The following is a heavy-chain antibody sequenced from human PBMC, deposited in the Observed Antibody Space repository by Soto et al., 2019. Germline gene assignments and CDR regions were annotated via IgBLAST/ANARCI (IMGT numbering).Heavy chain of an antibody. J-gene: IGHJ6*02. CDR2: INHSGST. D-gene: IGHD3-3*01. V-gene: IGHV4-34*01. CDR1: GGTFSGYY. Sequence: PSETLSLTCAAYGGTFSGYYWSWIRQPPGKGLEWIGEINHSGSTNYNPSLKSRVTISVDTSKNQFSLKLSSVTAADTAVYYCARGGGGLRFLEWLPYPYYYYGMDVWGQGTTVTVSS. CDR3: ARGGGGLRFLEWLPYPYYYYGMDV.